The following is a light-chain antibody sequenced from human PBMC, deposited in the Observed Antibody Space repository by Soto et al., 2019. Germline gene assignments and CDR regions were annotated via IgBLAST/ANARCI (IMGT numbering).Light chain of an antibody. V-gene: IGKV1-5*03. CDR2: KAS. Sequence: DIQMTQSPSTLPASVGDRVTITCRASQSINNWLAWYQQKPGKAPNLLIYKASNLESGVPSRFSGSGSGTEFTLTISSLQPDDFATYYCQQYNDYSWTFGQGTKVEIK. CDR3: QQYNDYSWT. CDR1: QSINNW. J-gene: IGKJ1*01.